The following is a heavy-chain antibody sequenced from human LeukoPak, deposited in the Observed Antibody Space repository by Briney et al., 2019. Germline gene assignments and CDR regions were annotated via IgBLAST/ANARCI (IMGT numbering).Heavy chain of an antibody. D-gene: IGHD1-7*01. CDR2: IYSGGIT. J-gene: IGHJ3*02. V-gene: IGHV3-66*01. Sequence: GGSLRLSCAASGFTVSSNYMSWVRQAPGKGLEWVSVIYSGGITYYADSVKGRFTISRDNSMNTLYVQMNSLRAEETAVYYCARFSLSGRGTFKNGFEIWGQGTMVTVSS. CDR1: GFTVSSNY. CDR3: ARFSLSGRGTFKNGFEI.